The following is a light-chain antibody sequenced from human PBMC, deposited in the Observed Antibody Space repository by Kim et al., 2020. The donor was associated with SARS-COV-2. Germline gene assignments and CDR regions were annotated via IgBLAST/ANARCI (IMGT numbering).Light chain of an antibody. V-gene: IGLV2-14*03. Sequence: QSITISCTGTSSDVGGYNYVSWYQQHPGKAPKLMIYDVSNRPSGVSNRFSGSKSGNTASLTISGLQAEDEADYYCSSYTSSGTYWVFGGGTKLTVL. J-gene: IGLJ3*02. CDR3: SSYTSSGTYWV. CDR1: SSDVGGYNY. CDR2: DVS.